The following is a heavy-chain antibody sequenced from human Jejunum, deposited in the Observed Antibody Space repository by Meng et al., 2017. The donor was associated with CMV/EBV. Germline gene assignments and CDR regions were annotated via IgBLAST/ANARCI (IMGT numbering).Heavy chain of an antibody. V-gene: IGHV3-23*01. CDR3: GRYYFGSGSYRYYDY. D-gene: IGHD3-10*01. J-gene: IGHJ4*02. Sequence: EVQLLDSGGGLVQPGGSLRLSCAASGFIFSSYAMSWVRQAPGKGLEWVSAMSGSGGSTYYADSVKGRFTISRDNSKNTLYLQMNSLRAEDTAVYYCGRYYFGSGSYRYYDYWSQGTLVTVSS. CDR2: MSGSGGST. CDR1: GFIFSSYA.